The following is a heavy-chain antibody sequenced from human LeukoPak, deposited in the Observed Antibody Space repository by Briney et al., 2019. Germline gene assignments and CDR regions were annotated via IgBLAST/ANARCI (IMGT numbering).Heavy chain of an antibody. Sequence: SETLPLTCTVSGGSISSYYRSWIRQPPGKGLEWIGSIYYSGYTYYNPSLKSRVTISIDTSKKQFSLKLSSVTAADTAVYYCARGLYYYGSGSYYTKWGQGTLVTVSS. CDR2: IYYSGYT. CDR3: ARGLYYYGSGSYYTK. J-gene: IGHJ4*02. CDR1: GGSISSYY. V-gene: IGHV4-59*12. D-gene: IGHD3-10*01.